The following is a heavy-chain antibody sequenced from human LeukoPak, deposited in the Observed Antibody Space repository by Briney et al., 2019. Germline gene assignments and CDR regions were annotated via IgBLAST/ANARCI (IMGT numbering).Heavy chain of an antibody. Sequence: PSETLSLTCTVSGGSISSYYWSWIRQPPGKGLEWIGYIYYSGSTYYNPSLKSRVTISVDTSKNQFSLKLSSVTAADTAVYYCARYCSSTSCYTGSFDYWGQGTLVTVSS. CDR2: IYYSGST. CDR3: ARYCSSTSCYTGSFDY. CDR1: GGSISSYY. V-gene: IGHV4-30-4*08. J-gene: IGHJ4*02. D-gene: IGHD2-2*02.